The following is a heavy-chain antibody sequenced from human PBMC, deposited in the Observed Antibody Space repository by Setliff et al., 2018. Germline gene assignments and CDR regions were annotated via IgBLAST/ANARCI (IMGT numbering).Heavy chain of an antibody. V-gene: IGHV4-39*01. D-gene: IGHD1-26*01. CDR3: ARHPSSGSYNW. J-gene: IGHJ4*02. Sequence: PSETLSLTCTVSGGSITSGRYYWGWIRQPPGQGLEWIASIHYSENTYYNPSLKTRVTISVDTSKNQFSLKLGFVTAADTAVYYCARHPSSGSYNWWGQGTLVTVSS. CDR2: IHYSENT. CDR1: GGSITSGRYY.